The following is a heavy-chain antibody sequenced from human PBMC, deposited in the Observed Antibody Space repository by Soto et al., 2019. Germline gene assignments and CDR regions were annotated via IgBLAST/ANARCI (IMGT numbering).Heavy chain of an antibody. CDR3: ARDVVSKYSYGIDY. J-gene: IGHJ4*02. CDR2: INHSGST. D-gene: IGHD5-18*01. CDR1: GGSFSGYY. V-gene: IGHV4-34*01. Sequence: SETLSLTCAVYGGSFSGYYWSWIRQPPGKGLEWIGEINHSGSTNYNPSLKSRVTISVDTSKNQFSLKLSSVTAADTAVYYCARDVVSKYSYGIDYWGQGTLVTVSS.